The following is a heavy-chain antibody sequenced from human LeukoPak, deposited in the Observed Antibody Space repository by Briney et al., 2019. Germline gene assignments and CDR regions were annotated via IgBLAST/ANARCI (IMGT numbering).Heavy chain of an antibody. V-gene: IGHV1-8*01. D-gene: IGHD6-13*01. J-gene: IGHJ6*03. CDR2: MNPNSDNT. CDR1: GYTFTSYD. CDR3: ARERYSSSWYYYMDV. Sequence: ASVKVSCEASGYTFTSYDINWVRQATGQGLEWMGWMNPNSDNTGYAQKFQGRVTMTRNTSISTAYMELSSLRSEDTAVYYCARERYSSSWYYYMDVWGKGTTVTVSS.